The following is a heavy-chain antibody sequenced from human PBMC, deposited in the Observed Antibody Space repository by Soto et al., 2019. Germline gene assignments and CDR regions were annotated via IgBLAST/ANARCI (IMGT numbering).Heavy chain of an antibody. V-gene: IGHV4-39*01. CDR1: SGSIRSSSYY. CDR3: ARLTIAAAGLRSRYGMDV. J-gene: IGHJ6*02. D-gene: IGHD6-13*01. CDR2: IYYSGST. Sequence: SEALSLPCTVSSGSIRSSSYYWGWIRGPPGKWLEWIGSIYYSGSTYYNPSLKSRVTISVDTSKNQFSLKLSSVTAADTAVYYCARLTIAAAGLRSRYGMDVWGQGATVTVSS.